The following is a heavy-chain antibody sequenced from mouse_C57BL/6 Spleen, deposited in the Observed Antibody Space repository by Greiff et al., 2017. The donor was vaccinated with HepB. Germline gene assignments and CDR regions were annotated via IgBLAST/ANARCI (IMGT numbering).Heavy chain of an antibody. D-gene: IGHD1-1*01. CDR1: GFNIKNTY. CDR3: ARSGVYYYGSSRWYFDV. J-gene: IGHJ1*03. V-gene: IGHV14-3*01. CDR2: IDPANGNT. Sequence: EVQLQQSVAELVRPGASVKLSCTASGFNIKNTYMHWVKQRPEQGLEWIGRIDPANGNTKYAPKFQGKATITADTSSNTAYLQLSSLTSEDTAIYYCARSGVYYYGSSRWYFDVWGTGTTVNVSS.